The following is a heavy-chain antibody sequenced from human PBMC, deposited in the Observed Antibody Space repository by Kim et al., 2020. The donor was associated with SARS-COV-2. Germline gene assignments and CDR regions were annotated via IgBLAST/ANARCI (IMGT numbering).Heavy chain of an antibody. V-gene: IGHV3-21*01. CDR1: GFTFSSYS. CDR3: VPPPYYYSGMDV. J-gene: IGHJ6*02. Sequence: GGPLRLSCAASGFTFSSYSMNWVRQAPGKGLEWVSSISSSSSYIYYADSVKGRFTISRDNAKNSLFLQMNSLRAEDTALYYCVPPPYYYSGMDVWGQGTTVTVSS. CDR2: ISSSSSYI.